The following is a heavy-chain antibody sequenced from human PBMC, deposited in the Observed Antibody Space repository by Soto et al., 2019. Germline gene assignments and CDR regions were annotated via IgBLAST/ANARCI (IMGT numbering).Heavy chain of an antibody. CDR1: GYTFTSYD. CDR3: ARGGLWIKGAFGYYYGMDV. Sequence: QVQLVQSGAEVKKPGASVKVSCKASGYTFTSYDINWVRQATGQGLEWMGWMNPNSGNTGYAQKFQGRVTMTRNTSISTAYMELSSLRSEDTAVYYCARGGLWIKGAFGYYYGMDVWGQGTTVTVSS. CDR2: MNPNSGNT. V-gene: IGHV1-8*01. J-gene: IGHJ6*02. D-gene: IGHD3-16*01.